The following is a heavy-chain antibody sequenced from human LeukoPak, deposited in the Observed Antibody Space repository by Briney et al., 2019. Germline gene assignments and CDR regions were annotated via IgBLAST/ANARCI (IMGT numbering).Heavy chain of an antibody. CDR2: IYSGGST. CDR1: GFIASSHY. J-gene: IGHJ4*02. CDR3: ATGGRSGVAFDS. D-gene: IGHD2-15*01. V-gene: IGHV3-53*01. Sequence: GGSLRLSCAASGFIASSHYMSWVRQAPGKGLEWISLIYSGGSTYYADSVMGRFTISRDNSKSTLFLQMNNLRATATAVYYCATGGRSGVAFDSWGQGTRVTVSS.